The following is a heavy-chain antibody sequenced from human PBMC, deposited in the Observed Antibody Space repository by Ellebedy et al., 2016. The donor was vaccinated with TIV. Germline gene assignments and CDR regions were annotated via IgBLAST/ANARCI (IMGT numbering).Heavy chain of an antibody. CDR2: INPSGGST. CDR3: ARNSDIIVVPSAYASSFDI. CDR1: GYTFTGYF. D-gene: IGHD2-2*01. Sequence: ASVKVSCKASGYTFTGYFMHWVRQAPGEGLEWMGVINPSGGSTSYEQKFQGRVTMTRDKSTSTVYMLLNSLRSDDTAVYFCARNSDIIVVPSAYASSFDIWGQGTLVTVSS. J-gene: IGHJ3*02. V-gene: IGHV1-46*01.